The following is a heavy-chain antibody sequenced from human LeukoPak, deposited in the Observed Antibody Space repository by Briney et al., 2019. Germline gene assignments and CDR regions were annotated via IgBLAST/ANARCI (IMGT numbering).Heavy chain of an antibody. D-gene: IGHD6-13*01. CDR3: VLIAAAGTAFDY. CDR2: ISYDGSNK. Sequence: GRSLRLSCAASGFTFSSYAMHWVRQAPGKGLEWVAVISYDGSNKYHADSVKGRFTISRDNSKNTLYLQMNSLRAEDTAVYYCVLIAAAGTAFDYWGQGTLVTVSS. CDR1: GFTFSSYA. V-gene: IGHV3-30*04. J-gene: IGHJ4*02.